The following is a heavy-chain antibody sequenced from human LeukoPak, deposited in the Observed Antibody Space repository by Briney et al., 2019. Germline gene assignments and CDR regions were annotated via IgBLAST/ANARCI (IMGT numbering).Heavy chain of an antibody. CDR2: INHSGST. D-gene: IGHD2-2*01. V-gene: IGHV4-34*01. CDR3: ARESIGCSSTSCSRPPFDY. Sequence: KPSETLSLTCAVYGGSFSGYYWSWIRLPPGKGLEWIGEINHSGSTNYNPSLKSRVTISVDTSKNQFSLKLSSVTAADTAVYYCARESIGCSSTSCSRPPFDYWGQGTLVAVSS. J-gene: IGHJ4*02. CDR1: GGSFSGYY.